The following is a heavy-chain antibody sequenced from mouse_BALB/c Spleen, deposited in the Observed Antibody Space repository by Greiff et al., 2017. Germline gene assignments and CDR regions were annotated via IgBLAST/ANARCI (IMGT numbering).Heavy chain of an antibody. J-gene: IGHJ1*01. CDR3: ARWGYGSSYWYFDV. V-gene: IGHV1S26*01. CDR2: INPSTGYT. CDR1: GYTFTSYW. Sequence: QVQLQQSGAELMKPGASVKMSCKASGYTFTSYWMHWVKQRPGQGLEWIGYINPSTGYTEYNQKFKDKATLTADKSSSTACMQLSSLTSEDSAVYYCARWGYGSSYWYFDVWGAGTTVTVSS. D-gene: IGHD1-1*01.